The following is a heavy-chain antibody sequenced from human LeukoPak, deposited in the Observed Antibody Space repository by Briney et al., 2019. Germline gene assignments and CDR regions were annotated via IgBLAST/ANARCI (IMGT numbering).Heavy chain of an antibody. CDR1: GFTFSDYY. J-gene: IGHJ4*02. CDR3: ARDIPSGWYSYFDC. D-gene: IGHD6-19*01. V-gene: IGHV3-11*04. Sequence: GGSLRLSCAAPGFTFSDYYMSWIRQAPGKGLEWVSYISSSGSTVYYADSVKGRFTISRDNAKNSLYLQMNSLRAEDTAVYYCARDIPSGWYSYFDCWGQGTLVTVSS. CDR2: ISSSGSTV.